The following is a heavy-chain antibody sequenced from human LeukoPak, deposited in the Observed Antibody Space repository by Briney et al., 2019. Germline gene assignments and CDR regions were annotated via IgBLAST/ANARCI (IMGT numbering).Heavy chain of an antibody. CDR2: IYYSGST. D-gene: IGHD6-19*01. CDR1: GGSISSSSYY. CDR3: TRDRGQWLVDY. J-gene: IGHJ4*02. Sequence: SETLSLTCTVSGGSISSSSYYWGWIRQPPGKGLEWIGSIYYSGSTYYNPSLQSRVTMSADTSKNQFSLMLSSVTAADTAVYYCTRDRGQWLVDYWGQGTLVTVSS. V-gene: IGHV4-39*07.